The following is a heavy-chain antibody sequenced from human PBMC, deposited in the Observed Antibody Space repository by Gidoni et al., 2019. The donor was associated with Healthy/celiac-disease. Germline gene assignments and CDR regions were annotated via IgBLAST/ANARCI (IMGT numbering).Heavy chain of an antibody. Sequence: QVQLVESGGGVVQPGRSLRLSCAASGFTFSSYAMHWVRKAPGQGLEWVAVISYDGSNKYYEDSVKGRVTISRDNSKNTLYLQMNSLRAEDTAVYYCAREGIPDAFDIWGQGTMVTVSS. CDR1: GFTFSSYA. CDR3: AREGIPDAFDI. CDR2: ISYDGSNK. V-gene: IGHV3-30*04. J-gene: IGHJ3*02. D-gene: IGHD2-21*01.